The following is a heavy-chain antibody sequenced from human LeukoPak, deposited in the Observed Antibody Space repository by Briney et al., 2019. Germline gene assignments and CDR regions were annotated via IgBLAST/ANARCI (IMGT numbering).Heavy chain of an antibody. J-gene: IGHJ6*03. CDR1: GYTFTDYG. CDR3: ATLTMDVAGSYYYYYMDV. V-gene: IGHV1-8*01. D-gene: IGHD6-19*01. Sequence: ASVRVSCKASGYTFTDYGITWVRQATGRGLEWMGWMNPNSGNTGYAQKFQGRVTMTEDTSTDTAYMELSSLRSEDTAVYYCATLTMDVAGSYYYYYMDVWGKGTAVTISS. CDR2: MNPNSGNT.